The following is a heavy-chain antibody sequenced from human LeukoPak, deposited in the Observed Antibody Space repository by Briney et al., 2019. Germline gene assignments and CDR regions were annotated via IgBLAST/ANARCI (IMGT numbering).Heavy chain of an antibody. CDR2: IYSGGST. Sequence: GGSLRLSCAASGFTVSSNYMSWVRQAPGKGLEWVSVIYSGGSTYYADSVKGRFTLSRDSSKNTLYLQMNSLRAEDTAVYYCAKDVVPAALDAFDIWGQGTMVTVSS. D-gene: IGHD2-2*01. J-gene: IGHJ3*02. V-gene: IGHV3-66*01. CDR3: AKDVVPAALDAFDI. CDR1: GFTVSSNY.